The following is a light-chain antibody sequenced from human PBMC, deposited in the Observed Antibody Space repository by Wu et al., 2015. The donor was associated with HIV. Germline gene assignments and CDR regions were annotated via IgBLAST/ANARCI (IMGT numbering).Light chain of an antibody. V-gene: IGKV3-20*01. CDR1: QSVSSDY. J-gene: IGKJ1*01. Sequence: EIVLTQSPGTLSLSPGERATLSCRASQSVSSDYLAWYQQKPGQAPRLLIYGASSRATGIPDRFSGSGSGTDFTLTISRLEPEDFAVYYCQQYGSSPWTFGQKDQRWKS. CDR3: QQYGSSPWT. CDR2: GAS.